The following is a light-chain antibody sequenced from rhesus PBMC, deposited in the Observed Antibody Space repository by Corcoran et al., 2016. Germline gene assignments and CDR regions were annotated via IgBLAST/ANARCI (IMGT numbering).Light chain of an antibody. Sequence: EIVMTQSPATLSLSPGERATLSCRASQSVSSDLAWYQQKPGQAPRLLIYGAASRATGIPARFSGSGSGTNFPLTISSLEPEDFAVYYCQETSNLFTFGPGTKLDIK. CDR3: QETSNLFT. CDR2: GAA. V-gene: IGKV3-31*02. J-gene: IGKJ3*01. CDR1: QSVSSD.